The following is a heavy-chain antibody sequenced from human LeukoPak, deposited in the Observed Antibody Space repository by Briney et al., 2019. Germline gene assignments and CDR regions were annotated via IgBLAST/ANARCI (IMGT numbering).Heavy chain of an antibody. CDR3: ARLATGYSSGWVDY. CDR2: IYTSGST. V-gene: IGHV4-4*07. CDR1: GGSISSYY. J-gene: IGHJ4*02. D-gene: IGHD6-19*01. Sequence: PSETLSLTCTVSGGSISSYYWSWIRQPAGKGLEWIGRIYTSGSTNYNPSLKSRVTMSVDTSKNQFSLKLSSVTAADTAVYYCARLATGYSSGWVDYWGQGTLVTVSS.